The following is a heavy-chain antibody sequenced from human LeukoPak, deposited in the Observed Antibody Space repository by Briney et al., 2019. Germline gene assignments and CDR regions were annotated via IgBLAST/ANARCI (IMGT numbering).Heavy chain of an antibody. CDR2: IKEDGSEK. J-gene: IGHJ4*02. D-gene: IGHD2/OR15-2a*01. V-gene: IGHV3-7*01. CDR3: ARGHFYSIY. CDR1: GFTFTSYW. Sequence: GGSLRLSCAASGFTFTSYWVTWVRQAPGKGLEWVANIKEDGSEKYVDSVKGRFSISRDNAKNSLYLQMNSLRAEDTAVYYCARGHFYSIYWGQGTLVTVSS.